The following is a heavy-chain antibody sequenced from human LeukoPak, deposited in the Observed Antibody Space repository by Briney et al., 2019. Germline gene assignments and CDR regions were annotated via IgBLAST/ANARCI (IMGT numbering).Heavy chain of an antibody. CDR3: ARDTEGGRRGLWFGESLPYGNRFDP. CDR1: GGSISSSSYY. D-gene: IGHD3-10*01. Sequence: SETRSLTCTVSGGSISSSSYYWGWIRQPPGKGLEWIGSIYYSGSTYYNPSLKSRVTISVDTSKNQFSLKLSSVTAADTAVYYCARDTEGGRRGLWFGESLPYGNRFDPWGQGTLVTVSS. V-gene: IGHV4-39*07. J-gene: IGHJ5*02. CDR2: IYYSGST.